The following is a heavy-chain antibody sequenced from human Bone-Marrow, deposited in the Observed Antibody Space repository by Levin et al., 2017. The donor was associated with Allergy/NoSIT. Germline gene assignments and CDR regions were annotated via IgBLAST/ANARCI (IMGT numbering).Heavy chain of an antibody. CDR3: ARHKGGRSSGWYWSGEN. CDR2: IYPGDSDT. CDR1: GYSFTGYW. V-gene: IGHV5-51*01. D-gene: IGHD6-19*01. J-gene: IGHJ4*02. Sequence: GESLKISCKGSGYSFTGYWIGWVRQMPGKGLEWMGIIYPGDSDTRYSPSFQGQVTISADKSISTAYLQWSSLKASDTAMYYCARHKGGRSSGWYWSGENWGQGTLVTVSS.